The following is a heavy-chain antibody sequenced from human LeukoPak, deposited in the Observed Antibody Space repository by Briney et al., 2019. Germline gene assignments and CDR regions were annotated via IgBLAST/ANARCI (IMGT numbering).Heavy chain of an antibody. D-gene: IGHD5-24*01. CDR3: ARLNYYYMDV. CDR2: IKQDGSKK. J-gene: IGHJ6*03. V-gene: IGHV3-7*01. CDR1: EFTFSGYW. Sequence: EGSLRVSCRASEFTFSGYWMSWVRQAPGKGLEWVANIKQDGSKKDYVDSVKGRFTISRNNAKNSLYLQMNSLRAEDTAVYYCARLNYYYMDVWGKGTTVTVSS.